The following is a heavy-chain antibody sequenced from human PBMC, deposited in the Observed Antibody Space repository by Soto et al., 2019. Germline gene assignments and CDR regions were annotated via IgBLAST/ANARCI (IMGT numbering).Heavy chain of an antibody. Sequence: SSETLSLTCSISGGSSSSHSKSWVRQPPGKGLEWIGEIHHDGSTNYNPSLKSRLTISADTSKNHFSLELSSVTAADTAVYYCATYDVGTIIQDYWGQGTLVTVS. J-gene: IGHJ4*02. CDR3: ATYDVGTIIQDY. CDR1: GGSSSSHS. D-gene: IGHD2-21*02. CDR2: IHHDGST. V-gene: IGHV4-34*01.